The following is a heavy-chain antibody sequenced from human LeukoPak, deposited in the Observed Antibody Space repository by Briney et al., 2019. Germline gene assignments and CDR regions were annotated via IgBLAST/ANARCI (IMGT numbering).Heavy chain of an antibody. CDR3: ARVPALDYGDPQGPFDY. D-gene: IGHD4-17*01. J-gene: IGHJ4*02. CDR1: GYTFTGYY. Sequence: ASVKVSCKASGYTFTGYYMHWVRQAPGQGLEWMGWINPNSGGTNYAQKFQGRVTMTRDTSISTAYMELSRLRSDDTAVYYCARVPALDYGDPQGPFDYWGQGTLVTVSS. V-gene: IGHV1-2*02. CDR2: INPNSGGT.